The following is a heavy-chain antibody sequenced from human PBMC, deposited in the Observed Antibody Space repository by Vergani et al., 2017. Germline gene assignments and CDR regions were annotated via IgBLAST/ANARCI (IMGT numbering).Heavy chain of an antibody. J-gene: IGHJ5*02. V-gene: IGHV4-30-2*01. CDR3: ARLYSSVVIGGFDP. CDR1: GGSISSGGYS. CDR2: IYHSGST. D-gene: IGHD3-22*01. Sequence: QLQLQESGSGLVKPSQTLSLTCAVSGGSISSGGYSWSWIRQPPGKGLEWIGYIYHSGSTYYNPSLKSRVTISVDRSKNQFSLKLSSVTAADTAVYYCARLYSSVVIGGFDPWGQGTLVTVSS.